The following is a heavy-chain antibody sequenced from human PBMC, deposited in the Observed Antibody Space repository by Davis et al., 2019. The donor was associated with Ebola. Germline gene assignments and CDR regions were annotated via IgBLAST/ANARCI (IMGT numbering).Heavy chain of an antibody. J-gene: IGHJ4*02. Sequence: GGSLRLSCAASGFTFSSYGMHWVRQAPGKGLEWVAVIWYDGSNKYYVDSVKGRFTISRDNSKNTLYLQMNSLRSEDTAVYYCARVSYDSSGYYLQYYFDYWGQGTLVTVSS. CDR1: GFTFSSYG. CDR2: IWYDGSNK. V-gene: IGHV3-33*01. CDR3: ARVSYDSSGYYLQYYFDY. D-gene: IGHD3-22*01.